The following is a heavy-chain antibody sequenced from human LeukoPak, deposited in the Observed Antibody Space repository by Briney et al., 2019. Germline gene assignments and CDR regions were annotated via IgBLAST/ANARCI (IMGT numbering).Heavy chain of an antibody. D-gene: IGHD3-10*01. Sequence: PSETLSLTCTVSGGSISSYYWSWIRQPPGKGLEWIGYIYYSGSTNYNPSLKSRVTISVDTSKNQFSLKLSSMTAADTAVYYCARAKTYYYGSGSWNWFDPWGQGTLVTVSS. CDR3: ARAKTYYYGSGSWNWFDP. CDR2: IYYSGST. V-gene: IGHV4-59*01. CDR1: GGSISSYY. J-gene: IGHJ5*02.